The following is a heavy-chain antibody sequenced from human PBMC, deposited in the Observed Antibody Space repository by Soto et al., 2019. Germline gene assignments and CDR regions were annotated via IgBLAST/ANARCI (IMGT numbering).Heavy chain of an antibody. V-gene: IGHV3-53*01. Sequence: EVQLVESGGGLIQPGGSLRLSCEASGFTVSSNYMSWVRQAPGKGLEWASVIYSGGSTYYADSVKGRFTISRDNSKNTLYLQMNSLRAEDTAVYYCARDRVESGYPEYFQHWGQGTLVTVSS. CDR1: GFTVSSNY. CDR2: IYSGGST. D-gene: IGHD3-22*01. J-gene: IGHJ1*01. CDR3: ARDRVESGYPEYFQH.